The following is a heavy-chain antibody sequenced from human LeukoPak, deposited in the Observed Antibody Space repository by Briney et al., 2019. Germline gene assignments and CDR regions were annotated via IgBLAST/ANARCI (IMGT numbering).Heavy chain of an antibody. CDR3: ARSPTKRVPEDY. V-gene: IGHV4-61*10. Sequence: PSETLSLTCTVSGGSISSGSYYWSWIRQPAGKGLEWIGQIFHSGSTSYSPSLKSRVTISMDKSKNQISLRLTSVTAADTAVYYCARSPTKRVPEDYWGQGTLVTVSS. J-gene: IGHJ4*02. CDR2: IFHSGST. D-gene: IGHD2-2*01. CDR1: GGSISSGSYY.